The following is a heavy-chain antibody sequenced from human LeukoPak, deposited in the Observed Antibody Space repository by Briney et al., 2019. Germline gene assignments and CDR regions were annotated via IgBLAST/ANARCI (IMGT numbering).Heavy chain of an antibody. V-gene: IGHV4-59*08. D-gene: IGHD3-22*01. Sequence: LETLSLTCTVSGGSISSYYWSWIRQPPGKGLEWIGYIYYSGSTNYNPSLKSRVTISVDTSKNQFSLKLSSVTAADTAVYYCARRTYYYDSSGYYWYFDLWGRGTLVTVSS. CDR1: GGSISSYY. CDR2: IYYSGST. J-gene: IGHJ2*01. CDR3: ARRTYYYDSSGYYWYFDL.